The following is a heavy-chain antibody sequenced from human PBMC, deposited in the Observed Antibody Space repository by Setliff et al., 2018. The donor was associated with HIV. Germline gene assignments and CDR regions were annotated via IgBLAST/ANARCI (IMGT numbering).Heavy chain of an antibody. CDR3: AKQTVSSSWSNWFDP. CDR1: GFTFSSYG. J-gene: IGHJ5*02. D-gene: IGHD6-13*01. V-gene: IGHV3-30*02. CDR2: IRYDGSNK. Sequence: PGGSLRLSCAASGFTFSSYGMHWVRQAPGKGREWVAFIRYDGSNKYYADSVKGRLPISRDNSKNTLYLQMNSLRAEDTAVYYCAKQTVSSSWSNWFDPWGQGTLVTVSS.